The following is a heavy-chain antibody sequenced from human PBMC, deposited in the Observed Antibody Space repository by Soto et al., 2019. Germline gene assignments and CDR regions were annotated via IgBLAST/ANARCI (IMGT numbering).Heavy chain of an antibody. Sequence: GGSLRLSCAASEFNFNRYGMHWVRQAPGKGLEWVALISYDGSNKYYADSVKGRFTISRDNSKNTIYLQMNSLRAEDTAVYYCARDPGSSHFDYWGQGALVTVSS. CDR2: ISYDGSNK. V-gene: IGHV3-30*19. CDR3: ARDPGSSHFDY. D-gene: IGHD6-19*01. J-gene: IGHJ4*02. CDR1: EFNFNRYG.